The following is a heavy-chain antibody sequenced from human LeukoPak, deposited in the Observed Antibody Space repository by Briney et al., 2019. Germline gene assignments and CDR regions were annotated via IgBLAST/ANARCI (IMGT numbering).Heavy chain of an antibody. Sequence: GGSLRLSCAASGFTFSGSAMHWVRQASGKGLEWVGRIRSKANSYATAYAASVKGRFTISRDDSKNTAYLQMNSLKTEDTAVYYCTRPGLSYSSSWFQYDYWGQGTLVTVSS. CDR2: IRSKANSYAT. V-gene: IGHV3-73*01. CDR1: GFTFSGSA. J-gene: IGHJ4*02. D-gene: IGHD6-13*01. CDR3: TRPGLSYSSSWFQYDY.